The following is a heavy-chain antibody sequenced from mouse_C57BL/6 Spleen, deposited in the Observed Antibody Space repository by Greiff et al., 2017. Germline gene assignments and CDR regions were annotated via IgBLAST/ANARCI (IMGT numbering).Heavy chain of an antibody. CDR3: AREGLHYDYDWFAY. D-gene: IGHD2-4*01. V-gene: IGHV3-6*01. CDR1: GYSITSGYY. Sequence: DVKLVESGPGLVKPSQSLSLTCSVTGYSITSGYYWNWIRQFPGNKLEWMGYISYDGSNNYNPSLKNRISITRDTSKNQFFLKLNSVTTEDTATYYCAREGLHYDYDWFAYWGQGTLVTVSA. J-gene: IGHJ3*01. CDR2: ISYDGSN.